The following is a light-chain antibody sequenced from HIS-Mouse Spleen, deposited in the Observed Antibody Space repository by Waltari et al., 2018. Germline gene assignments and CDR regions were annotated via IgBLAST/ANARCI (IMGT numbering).Light chain of an antibody. CDR1: QSISSW. V-gene: IGKV1-5*03. Sequence: DIQMTQSPSTLSAYVGDRVTITCRASQSISSWLPWYQQKPGKAPKLLIYKASSLESGVPSRFSGSGSGTEFTLTISSLQPDDFATYYCQQYNSYIFTFGPGTKVDIK. CDR3: QQYNSYIFT. CDR2: KAS. J-gene: IGKJ3*01.